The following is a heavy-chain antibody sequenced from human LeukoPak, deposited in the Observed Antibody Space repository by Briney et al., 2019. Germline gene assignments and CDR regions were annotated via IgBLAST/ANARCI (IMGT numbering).Heavy chain of an antibody. CDR3: ANSGDSSGYYGFDY. J-gene: IGHJ4*02. CDR1: GFTFSSYA. D-gene: IGHD3-22*01. Sequence: PGGSLRLSCAASGFTFSSYAMSWVRQAPGKGLEWVSAISGSGGSTYYADSVKGRFAISRDNSKNTLYLQMNSLRAEDTAVYYCANSGDSSGYYGFDYWGQGTLVTVSS. V-gene: IGHV3-23*01. CDR2: ISGSGGST.